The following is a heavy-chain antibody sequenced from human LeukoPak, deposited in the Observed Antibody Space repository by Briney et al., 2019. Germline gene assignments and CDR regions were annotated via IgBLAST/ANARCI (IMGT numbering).Heavy chain of an antibody. CDR3: ARPLSCGGSMDV. J-gene: IGHJ6*02. CDR1: GGSFSGYY. Sequence: SETLSLTCAVYGGSFSGYYWSWIHQPPGKGLEWIGEINHSGSTNYNPSLKSRVTISVDTSKNQFSLKLSSVTAADTAVYYCARPLSCGGSMDVWGQGTTVTVSS. CDR2: INHSGST. D-gene: IGHD2-15*01. V-gene: IGHV4-34*01.